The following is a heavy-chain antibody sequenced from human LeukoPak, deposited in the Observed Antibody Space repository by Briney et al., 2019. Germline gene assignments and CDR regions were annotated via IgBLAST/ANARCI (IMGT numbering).Heavy chain of an antibody. D-gene: IGHD4-17*01. CDR3: ARGLRSNY. CDR1: GFTFSSYE. CDR2: ITSSGATI. Sequence: GGSLRLSCAASGFTFSSYELNWVRQAPGKGLEWVSYITSSGATIYYADSVKGRFTISRDNAKNSLFLQMNSLRAEDTAVYYCARGLRSNYWGQGTLVTVSS. V-gene: IGHV3-48*03. J-gene: IGHJ4*02.